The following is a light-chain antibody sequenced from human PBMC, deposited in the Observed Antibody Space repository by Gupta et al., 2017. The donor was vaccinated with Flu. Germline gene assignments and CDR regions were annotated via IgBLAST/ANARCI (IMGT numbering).Light chain of an antibody. J-gene: IGLJ2*01. Sequence: QSALTQAPSVSGAPGQTVIISCSGGHTNIGSHAVSWYHQLPGRAPQFVIFDSNVRPSGVPDRFSASKFGTSASLSIRGLQSDDEGDYYCAARDVNLNGPVFGGGTRLTV. CDR2: DSN. CDR1: HTNIGSHA. CDR3: AARDVNLNGPV. V-gene: IGLV1-44*01.